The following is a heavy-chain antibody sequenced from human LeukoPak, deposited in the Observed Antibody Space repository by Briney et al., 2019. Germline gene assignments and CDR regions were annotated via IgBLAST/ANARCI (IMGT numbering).Heavy chain of an antibody. J-gene: IGHJ4*02. Sequence: TGGSLRLSCAASGFTFSSYSMNWVRQAPGKGLEWVSYISSSSSTIYYADSVKGRFTISRDNAKNSLYLQMNSLRDEDTAVYYCARDGVYGSGTYYNDYWGQGTLVTVSS. D-gene: IGHD3-10*01. V-gene: IGHV3-48*02. CDR1: GFTFSSYS. CDR2: ISSSSSTI. CDR3: ARDGVYGSGTYYNDY.